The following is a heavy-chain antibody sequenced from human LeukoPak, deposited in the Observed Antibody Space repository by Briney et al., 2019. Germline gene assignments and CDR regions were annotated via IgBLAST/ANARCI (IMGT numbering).Heavy chain of an antibody. J-gene: IGHJ4*02. CDR1: GGSFSGYY. Sequence: SENLSLTCAVYGGSFSGYYWSWIRQPPGKGLEWIGEINHSGSTNYNPSLKSRVTVSVDTSKNQFSLKLSSVTAADTAVYYCATYSIFGVLGFDYWGQGTLVTVSS. D-gene: IGHD3-3*01. CDR2: INHSGST. CDR3: ATYSIFGVLGFDY. V-gene: IGHV4-34*01.